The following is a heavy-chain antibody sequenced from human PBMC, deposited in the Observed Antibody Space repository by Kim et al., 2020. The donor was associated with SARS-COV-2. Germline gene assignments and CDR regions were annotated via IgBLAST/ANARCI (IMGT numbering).Heavy chain of an antibody. J-gene: IGHJ2*01. Sequence: GGSLRLSCAASGFTVSSNYMSWVRQAPGKGLEWVSVIYSGGSTYYADSVKGRFTISRDNSKNTLYLQMNSLRAEDTAVYYCARVGGHDYVYWYFDLWGRGTLVTVSS. CDR3: ARVGGHDYVYWYFDL. CDR1: GFTVSSNY. D-gene: IGHD4-17*01. V-gene: IGHV3-53*01. CDR2: IYSGGST.